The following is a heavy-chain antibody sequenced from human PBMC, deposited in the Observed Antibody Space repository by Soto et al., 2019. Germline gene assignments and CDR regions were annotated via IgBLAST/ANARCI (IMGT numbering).Heavy chain of an antibody. CDR1: GGSISSSSYY. J-gene: IGHJ5*02. CDR2: IYYSGST. CDR3: ARLVPHMVRGVIRWFDP. V-gene: IGHV4-39*01. D-gene: IGHD3-10*01. Sequence: QLQLQESGPGLVKPSETLSLTCTVSGGSISSSSYYWGWIRQPPGKGLEWIGSIYYSGSTYYNPSLKSRVSISVDTSKNQFSLMLSSVTAADTAVYYCARLVPHMVRGVIRWFDPWGQGTLVTVSS.